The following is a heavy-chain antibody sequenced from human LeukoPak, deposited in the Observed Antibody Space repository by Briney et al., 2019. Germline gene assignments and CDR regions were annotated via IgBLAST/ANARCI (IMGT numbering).Heavy chain of an antibody. V-gene: IGHV4-39*01. CDR2: IYHSGIT. D-gene: IGHD5/OR15-5a*01. J-gene: IGHJ4*02. Sequence: TSETLSLTCTVSGGSISSGSYYWGWIRQPPGKGLEWIGNIYHSGITYYNHFNSSLKSRVTISIDTSKNQFSLRLTSVTAADTAVYFCATLVSTRYYFDYWGQGTLVTVSS. CDR3: ATLVSTRYYFDY. CDR1: GGSISSGSYY.